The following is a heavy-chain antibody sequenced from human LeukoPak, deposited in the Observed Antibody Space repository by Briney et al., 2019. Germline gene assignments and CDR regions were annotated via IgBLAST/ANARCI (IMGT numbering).Heavy chain of an antibody. Sequence: PSETLSLTCTVSGDXISSGGYYWSWIRQHPGKGLEWIGYIYYSGSTYYNPSLKSRVTISVDTSKNQFSPKLSSVTAADTAVYYCARVRGYSGYDFEYWGQGTLVTVSS. D-gene: IGHD5-12*01. CDR3: ARVRGYSGYDFEY. CDR1: GDXISSGGYY. V-gene: IGHV4-31*03. J-gene: IGHJ4*02. CDR2: IYYSGST.